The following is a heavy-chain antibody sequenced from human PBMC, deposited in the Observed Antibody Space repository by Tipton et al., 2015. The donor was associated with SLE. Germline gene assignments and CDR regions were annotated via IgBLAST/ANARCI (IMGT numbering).Heavy chain of an antibody. D-gene: IGHD2-2*01. J-gene: IGHJ3*02. V-gene: IGHV3-74*01. CDR1: GFTVSSNY. CDR2: INSDGSST. Sequence: SLRLSCAASGFTVSSNYMTWVRQAPGRGLVWVSRINSDGSSTSCADSVKGRFTISRDNAKNTLYLQMNSLRAEDTAVYYCAREGDIVVVHDAFDIWGQGTMVTVSS. CDR3: AREGDIVVVHDAFDI.